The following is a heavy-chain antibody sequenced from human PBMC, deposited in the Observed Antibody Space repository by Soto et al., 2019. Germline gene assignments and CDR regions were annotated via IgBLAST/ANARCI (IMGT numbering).Heavy chain of an antibody. CDR1: GFTFSDYY. CDR2: ISGSGGST. D-gene: IGHD3-22*01. V-gene: IGHV3-23*01. CDR3: AKTCDSSGYSQLFDY. J-gene: IGHJ4*02. Sequence: GGSLRLSCAASGFTFSDYYMSWIRQAPGKGLEWVSAISGSGGSTYYADSVKGRFTISRDNSKNTLYLQMNSLRAEDTAVYYCAKTCDSSGYSQLFDYWGQGTLVTVSS.